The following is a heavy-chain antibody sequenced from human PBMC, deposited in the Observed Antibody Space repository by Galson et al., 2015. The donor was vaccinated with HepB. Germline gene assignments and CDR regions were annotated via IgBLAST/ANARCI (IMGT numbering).Heavy chain of an antibody. Sequence: QSGAEVKKPGESLRISCKGSGYSFTSYWISWVRQMPGKGLEWMGRIDPSDSYTNYSPSFQGHVTISADKSISTAYLQWSSLKASDTAMYYCAVWVVSADSSGYPEYFQHWGQGTLVTVSS. V-gene: IGHV5-10-1*01. J-gene: IGHJ1*01. D-gene: IGHD3-22*01. CDR3: AVWVVSADSSGYPEYFQH. CDR2: IDPSDSYT. CDR1: GYSFTSYW.